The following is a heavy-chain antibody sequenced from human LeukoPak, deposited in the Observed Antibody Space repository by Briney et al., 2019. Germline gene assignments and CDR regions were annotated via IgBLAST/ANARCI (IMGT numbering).Heavy chain of an antibody. CDR3: AKGFGSYYSSGVYMAY. D-gene: IGHD1-26*01. CDR1: GFTFSSYW. V-gene: IGHV3-7*01. CDR2: IKKDGSEK. J-gene: IGHJ4*02. Sequence: GGSLRLSCAASGFTFSSYWMSWVRQAPGKGLEWVANIKKDGSEKYYVDSVKGRFTISRDNAKTSLYLQMNSLRAEDTAVYYCAKGFGSYYSSGVYMAYWGQGTLVTVSS.